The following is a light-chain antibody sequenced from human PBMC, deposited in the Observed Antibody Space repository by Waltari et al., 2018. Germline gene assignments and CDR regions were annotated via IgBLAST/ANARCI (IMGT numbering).Light chain of an antibody. CDR2: GAS. J-gene: IGKJ1*01. Sequence: ILMPRPPPTPSVSPGARATLSCRASQSVSSNLAWYQQKFGQTPRLLMYGASTRATGIPARFSGSGSGTEFSLTISSLQAEDFAVYYCQQYNKWPRTFGQGTKVEIK. V-gene: IGKV3-15*01. CDR3: QQYNKWPRT. CDR1: QSVSSN.